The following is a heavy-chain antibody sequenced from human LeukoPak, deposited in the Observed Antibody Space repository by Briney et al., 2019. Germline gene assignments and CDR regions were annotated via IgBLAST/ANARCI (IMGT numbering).Heavy chain of an antibody. D-gene: IGHD2-2*01. CDR3: ARDLVVLGGDI. CDR1: GGSISSSSYY. Sequence: PSETLSLTCTVSGGSISSSSYYWGWIRQPPGKGLEWIGSIYYSGSTYYNPSLKSRVTISVDTSKNQFSLKLSSVTAADTAVYYCARDLVVLGGDIWGQGTMVTVSS. CDR2: IYYSGST. V-gene: IGHV4-39*07. J-gene: IGHJ3*02.